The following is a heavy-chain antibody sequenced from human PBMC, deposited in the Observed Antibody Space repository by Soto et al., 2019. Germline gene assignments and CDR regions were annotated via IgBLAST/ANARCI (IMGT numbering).Heavy chain of an antibody. V-gene: IGHV3-30*18. CDR3: AKDTYYHDSTGYYVFDY. Sequence: QVQLVESGGGVVQPGRSLRLSCAASGSTFRSFGMHWVRQAPGKGLEWVAAISYDGSNKNYVDSVKGRFTISRDNSDNTLYLQMNILRAEDTAVYYCAKDTYYHDSTGYYVFDYRGQGTLVSVSS. CDR2: ISYDGSNK. J-gene: IGHJ4*02. CDR1: GSTFRSFG. D-gene: IGHD3-22*01.